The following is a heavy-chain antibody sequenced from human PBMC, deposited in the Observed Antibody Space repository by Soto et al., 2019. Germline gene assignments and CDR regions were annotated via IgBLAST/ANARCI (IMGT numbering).Heavy chain of an antibody. D-gene: IGHD4-17*01. CDR1: GFTFSSYA. CDR3: ARAAARTVPGGY. J-gene: IGHJ4*02. V-gene: IGHV3-30-3*01. CDR2: ISYDGSNK. Sequence: QVQLVESGGGVVQPGRSLRLSCAASGFTFSSYAMHWVREAPGKGLEWVAVISYDGSNKYYADSVKGRFTISRDNSKNTLYLQMNSLRAEDMAVYYCARAAARTVPGGYWGQGTLVTVSS.